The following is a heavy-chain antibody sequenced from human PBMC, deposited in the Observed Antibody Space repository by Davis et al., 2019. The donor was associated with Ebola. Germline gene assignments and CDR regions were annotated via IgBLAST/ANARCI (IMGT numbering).Heavy chain of an antibody. J-gene: IGHJ4*02. V-gene: IGHV3-48*04. Sequence: PGGSLRLSCAASGFTFSGYSMNWVRQAPGKGLEWLSYISSESGTLYYADSVKGRFTISRDNAKNSLYLQMNSLRAEDTAVYYCAKDRGWGDYFDYWGQGTLVTVSS. CDR3: AKDRGWGDYFDY. D-gene: IGHD3-10*01. CDR2: ISSESGTL. CDR1: GFTFSGYS.